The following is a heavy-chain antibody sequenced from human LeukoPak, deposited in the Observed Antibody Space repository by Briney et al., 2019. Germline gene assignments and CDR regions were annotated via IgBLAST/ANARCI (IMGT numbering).Heavy chain of an antibody. J-gene: IGHJ4*02. Sequence: SETLSLTCAVSGGSISSGGYSWSWIRQPPGKGLEWIGYIYHSGSTNYNPSLKSRVTISVDTSKNQFSLKLSSVTAADTAVYYCARAYSSGWSRTFSLDYWGQGTLVTVSS. D-gene: IGHD6-19*01. V-gene: IGHV4-30-2*01. CDR2: IYHSGST. CDR1: GGSISSGGYS. CDR3: ARAYSSGWSRTFSLDY.